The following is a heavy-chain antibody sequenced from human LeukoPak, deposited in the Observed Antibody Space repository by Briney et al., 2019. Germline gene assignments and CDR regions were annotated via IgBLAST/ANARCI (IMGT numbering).Heavy chain of an antibody. Sequence: PGGSLRLSCAASGFTFDDYGMSWVRQAPGKGLEWVSAISGSGGSTYYADSVKGRFTISRDNSKNTLYLQMNSLRADDTAVYYCAKARLLTGYYDYWGQGTLVTVSS. V-gene: IGHV3-23*01. CDR3: AKARLLTGYYDY. CDR1: GFTFDDYG. D-gene: IGHD2-8*02. J-gene: IGHJ4*02. CDR2: ISGSGGST.